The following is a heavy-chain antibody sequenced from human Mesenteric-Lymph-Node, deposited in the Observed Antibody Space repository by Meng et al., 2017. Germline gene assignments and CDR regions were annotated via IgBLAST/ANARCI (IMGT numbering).Heavy chain of an antibody. J-gene: IGHJ6*01. V-gene: IGHV1-69*06. CDR3: ASCPAAIENYYYYGMDV. CDR2: IIPIFGTA. D-gene: IGHD2-2*01. CDR1: GGTFSSYA. Sequence: SVKVSCKASGGTFSSYAISWVRQAPGQGLEWMGGIIPIFGTANYAQKFQGRVTITADKSTSTAYMELSSLRSEDTAVYYCASCPAAIENYYYYGMDVWGQGTTVTGYS.